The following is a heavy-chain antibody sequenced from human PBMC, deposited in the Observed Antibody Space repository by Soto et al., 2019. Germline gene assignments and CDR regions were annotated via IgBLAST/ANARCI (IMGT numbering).Heavy chain of an antibody. CDR1: GGSFSGYY. CDR3: ARGGTAAAGTYYYYYGMDV. CDR2: INHSGST. J-gene: IGHJ6*02. V-gene: IGHV4-34*01. Sequence: PSETLSLTCAAYGGSFSGYYWSWIRQPPGKGLEWIGEINHSGSTNYNPSLKSRVTISVDTSKNQFSLKLSSVTAADTAVYYCARGGTAAAGTYYYYYGMDVWGQGTTATVSS. D-gene: IGHD6-13*01.